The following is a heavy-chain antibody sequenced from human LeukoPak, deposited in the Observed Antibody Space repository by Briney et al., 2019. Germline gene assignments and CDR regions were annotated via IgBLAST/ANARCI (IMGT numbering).Heavy chain of an antibody. CDR1: GFTLTTYA. D-gene: IGHD5-12*01. CDR2: ISNTGDST. Sequence: GGSLRLSCAASGFTLTTYAMRCVRQPPGKWLEWVAAISNTGDSTYHAPSVKGPFTISRDNSTNPLFLQMNSLRAEDTAVYYCAKDNDPRAYSSYDSYDYWGQGTLVTVSS. J-gene: IGHJ4*02. V-gene: IGHV3-23*01. CDR3: AKDNDPRAYSSYDSYDY.